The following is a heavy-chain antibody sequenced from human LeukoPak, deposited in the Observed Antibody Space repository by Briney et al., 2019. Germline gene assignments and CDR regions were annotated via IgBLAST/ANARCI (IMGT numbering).Heavy chain of an antibody. Sequence: ASVKVSCKASGYTFTSYYMHWVRQAPGQGLEWMGIINPSGGSTSYAPKFQGRVTVTRDTSTSTVYMELRSLRSEDTAVYYCARVDCSSGRCYTLGFDYWGQGTLVTVSS. J-gene: IGHJ4*02. V-gene: IGHV1-46*03. CDR3: ARVDCSSGRCYTLGFDY. D-gene: IGHD2-2*02. CDR2: INPSGGST. CDR1: GYTFTSYY.